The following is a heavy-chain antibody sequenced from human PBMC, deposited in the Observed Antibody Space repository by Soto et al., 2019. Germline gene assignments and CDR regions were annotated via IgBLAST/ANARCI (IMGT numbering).Heavy chain of an antibody. CDR3: ARGGAYYYGSGSHNAPFDY. CDR1: GFTFSSYD. V-gene: IGHV3-13*01. J-gene: IGHJ4*02. CDR2: IGTAGDT. D-gene: IGHD3-10*01. Sequence: GGSLRLSCAASGFTFSSYDMHWVRQATGKGLEWVSAIGTAGDTYYPGSVKGRFTISRENAKNSLYLQMNSLRAGDTAVYYCARGGAYYYGSGSHNAPFDYWGQGTLVTVSS.